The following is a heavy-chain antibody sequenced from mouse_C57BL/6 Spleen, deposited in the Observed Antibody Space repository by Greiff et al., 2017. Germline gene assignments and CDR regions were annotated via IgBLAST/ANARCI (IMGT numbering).Heavy chain of an antibody. CDR2: ISYDGSN. CDR3: AREDHDGYYYAMDY. V-gene: IGHV3-6*01. Sequence: DVQLQESGPGLVKPSQSLSLTCSVTGYSITSGYYWNWIRQFPGNKLEWMGYISYDGSNNYNPSLKNRISITRDTSKNQFFLKLNSVTTEDTATYYCAREDHDGYYYAMDYWGQGTSVTVSS. J-gene: IGHJ4*01. CDR1: GYSITSGYY. D-gene: IGHD2-4*01.